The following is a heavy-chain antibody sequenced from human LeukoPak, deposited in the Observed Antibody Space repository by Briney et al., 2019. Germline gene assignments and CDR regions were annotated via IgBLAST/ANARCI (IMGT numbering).Heavy chain of an antibody. J-gene: IGHJ4*02. CDR2: IWYDGSNK. V-gene: IGHV3-33*01. D-gene: IGHD1-1*01. Sequence: PGGSLRLSCAASGFTFSSYGMHWVRQAPGKGLEWVAVIWYDGSNKYYADSVKGRFTISRDIPKNSLYLQMNSLRADDTAVYYCARDQFGTRLEWGQGTLVTVSS. CDR1: GFTFSSYG. CDR3: ARDQFGTRLE.